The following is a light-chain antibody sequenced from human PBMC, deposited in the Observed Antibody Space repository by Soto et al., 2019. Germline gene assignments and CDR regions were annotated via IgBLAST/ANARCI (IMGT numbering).Light chain of an antibody. CDR3: QQYVTSPFT. J-gene: IGKJ3*01. V-gene: IGKV3-20*01. CDR1: QSVSSSY. Sequence: EIVLTQSPGTLSLSPGEIATLSFSASQSVSSSYLAWYQQKPGQAPRLLIYGASDRATGIPDRFSGSGSGTDFTLTISRLEPEDFAVYYCQQYVTSPFTFGPGTKVDIK. CDR2: GAS.